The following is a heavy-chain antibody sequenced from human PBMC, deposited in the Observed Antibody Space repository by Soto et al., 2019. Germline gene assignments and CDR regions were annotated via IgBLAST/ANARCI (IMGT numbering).Heavy chain of an antibody. J-gene: IGHJ4*02. D-gene: IGHD3-9*01. Sequence: QITLKESGPPLLKPTQTLTLTCTFSGFSLNTRGVGVGWIRQPPGKAQEWLALISWDGENRDRPSLKSRLTITKDTSENQVVLTMTNMDPVDTATDYCAHRRGYLSTGHYYFDYWGQGTLVTVSS. CDR3: AHRRGYLSTGHYYFDY. CDR2: ISWDGEN. V-gene: IGHV2-5*02. CDR1: GFSLNTRGVG.